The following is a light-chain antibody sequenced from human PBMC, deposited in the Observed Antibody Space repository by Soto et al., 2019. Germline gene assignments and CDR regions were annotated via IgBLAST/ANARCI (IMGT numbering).Light chain of an antibody. CDR3: QQYNNWPRT. J-gene: IGKJ2*01. CDR2: GAS. V-gene: IGKV3-15*01. Sequence: EVVMTQSPDTLSVSPGERATLSCRASQSISAYLAWYQQKPGQAPRLLIYGASTRAIGIPARFSGSGSGTEFTLTISSLQSEDFAVYYCQQYNNWPRTFGQGTKLEIK. CDR1: QSISAY.